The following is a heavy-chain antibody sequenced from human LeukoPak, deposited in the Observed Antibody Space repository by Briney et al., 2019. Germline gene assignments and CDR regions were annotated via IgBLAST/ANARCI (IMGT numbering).Heavy chain of an antibody. CDR1: GGTFSSYA. Sequence: RASVKVSCKASGGTFSSYAIGWVRQAPGQGLEWMGGIIPIFGTANYAQKFQGRVTITADESTSTAYMELSSLRSEDTAVYYCARCALWFGELTYYFDYWGQGTLVTVSS. V-gene: IGHV1-69*13. CDR2: IIPIFGTA. J-gene: IGHJ4*02. CDR3: ARCALWFGELTYYFDY. D-gene: IGHD3-10*01.